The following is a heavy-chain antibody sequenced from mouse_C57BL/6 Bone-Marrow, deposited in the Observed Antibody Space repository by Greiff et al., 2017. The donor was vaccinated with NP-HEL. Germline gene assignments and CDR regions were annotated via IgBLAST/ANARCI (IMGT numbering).Heavy chain of an antibody. CDR1: GYSITSDY. V-gene: IGHV3-8*01. J-gene: IGHJ4*01. D-gene: IGHD2-2*01. CDR2: ISYSGST. Sequence: VQLQQSGPGLAKPSQTLSLTCSVTGYSITSDYWNWIRKFPGNKLEYMGYISYSGSTYYNPSLKSRISITRDTSKNQYYLQLNSVTTADTATYYCARSPLWLRRNYYAMDYWGQGTSVTVSS. CDR3: ARSPLWLRRNYYAMDY.